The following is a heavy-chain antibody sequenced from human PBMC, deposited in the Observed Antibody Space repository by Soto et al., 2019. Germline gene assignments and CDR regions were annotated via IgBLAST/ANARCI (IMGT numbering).Heavy chain of an antibody. CDR3: ARHGFTAYIAYYFYF. J-gene: IGHJ4*02. CDR1: GGSISSYY. D-gene: IGHD3-16*01. V-gene: IGHV4-59*08. CDR2: IYYSGST. Sequence: SETLSLTCTVSGGSISSYYWSWIRQPPGKGLEWIGYIYYSGSTNYNPSLKSRVTISVNTSKNQFSLTLTSVTAADTAVYFCARHGFTAYIAYYFYFWGQGTLVTVAS.